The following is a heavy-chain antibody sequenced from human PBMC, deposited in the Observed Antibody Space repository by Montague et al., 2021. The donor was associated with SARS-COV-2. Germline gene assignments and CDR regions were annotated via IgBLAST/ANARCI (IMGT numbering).Heavy chain of an antibody. Sequence: SETLSLTYTVSGGSISSSSYYWGWIRQPPGKGLEWIGSIYYSGSTYYNPSLKSRVTISVDTSKNQFSLKLSSVTAADTAVYYCARHLVYCSSTSCYEGRFDPWGQGTLVTVSS. CDR3: ARHLVYCSSTSCYEGRFDP. V-gene: IGHV4-39*01. J-gene: IGHJ5*02. D-gene: IGHD2-2*01. CDR1: GGSISSSSYY. CDR2: IYYSGST.